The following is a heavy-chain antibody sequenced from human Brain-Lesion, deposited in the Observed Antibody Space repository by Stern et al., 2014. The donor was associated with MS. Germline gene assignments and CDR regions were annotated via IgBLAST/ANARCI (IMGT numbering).Heavy chain of an antibody. Sequence: QVQLVASGAEVKKTGSSVKVSCQASGNTFTNRYLHWVRKAPGQALEWMGWITPFTGNTNYAQNFQDRVTITMDRSMSTAYMDLSSLRSDDTAIYFCAEGGSYGFVYWGQGTLVTVSS. J-gene: IGHJ4*02. D-gene: IGHD4-17*01. CDR2: ITPFTGNT. CDR3: AEGGSYGFVY. CDR1: GNTFTNRY. V-gene: IGHV1-45*02.